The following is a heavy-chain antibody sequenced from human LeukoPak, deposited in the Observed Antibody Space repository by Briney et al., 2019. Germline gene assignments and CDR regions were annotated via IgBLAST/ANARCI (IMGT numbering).Heavy chain of an antibody. CDR1: EYTFTGYY. D-gene: IGHD2-21*02. CDR3: ARGKTTVYCGGDCYAFDY. Sequence: ASVKVSCKASEYTFTGYYMHWVRQAPGQGLEWMGGISPNSGGTSYAQKFQGRVTMTSDTSISTAYMELSRLRSDDTAVYYCARGKTTVYCGGDCYAFDYWGQGSLVTVSS. V-gene: IGHV1-2*02. CDR2: ISPNSGGT. J-gene: IGHJ4*02.